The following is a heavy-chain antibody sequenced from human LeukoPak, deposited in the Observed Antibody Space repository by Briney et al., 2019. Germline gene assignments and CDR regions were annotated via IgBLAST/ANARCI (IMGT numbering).Heavy chain of an antibody. CDR3: ARDRFLQGWFDP. Sequence: GRSLRLSCAASGFTFSSYGMHWVRQAPGKGLEWVAVIWYDGSNKYYADSVKGRFTISRDNSKNTLYLRMNSLRAEDTAVYYCARDRFLQGWFDPWGQGTLVTVSS. D-gene: IGHD2/OR15-2a*01. CDR1: GFTFSSYG. V-gene: IGHV3-33*01. J-gene: IGHJ5*02. CDR2: IWYDGSNK.